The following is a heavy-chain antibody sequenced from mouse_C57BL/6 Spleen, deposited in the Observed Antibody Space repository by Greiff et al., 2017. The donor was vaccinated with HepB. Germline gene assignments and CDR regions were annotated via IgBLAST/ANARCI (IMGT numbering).Heavy chain of an antibody. V-gene: IGHV1-53*01. CDR2: INPSNGGT. CDR1: GYTFTSYW. J-gene: IGHJ2*01. D-gene: IGHD1-1*01. CDR3: ARSDVYPGTLYYGSSHFDY. Sequence: QVQLQQPGTELVKPGASVKLSCKASGYTFTSYWMHWVKQRPGQGLEWIGNINPSNGGTNYNEKFKSKATLTVDKSSSTAYMQLSSLTSEDSAVYYCARSDVYPGTLYYGSSHFDYWGQGTTLTVSS.